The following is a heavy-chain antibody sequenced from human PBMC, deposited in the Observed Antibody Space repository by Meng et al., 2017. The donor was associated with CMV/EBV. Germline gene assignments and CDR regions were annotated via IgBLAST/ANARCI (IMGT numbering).Heavy chain of an antibody. V-gene: IGHV3-21*01. CDR1: GFTFSSSS. J-gene: IGHJ4*02. CDR2: ISSSGSYI. Sequence: GSLKISCAASGFTFSSSSMYWVRQAPGKGLECVSSISSSGSYIYYADSVKGRFTISRDNAKNSLYLQMNSLRAEDTAVYYCARDLYDFWSGYYTYEIIYWGQGTLVTISS. CDR3: ARDLYDFWSGYYTYEIIY. D-gene: IGHD3-3*01.